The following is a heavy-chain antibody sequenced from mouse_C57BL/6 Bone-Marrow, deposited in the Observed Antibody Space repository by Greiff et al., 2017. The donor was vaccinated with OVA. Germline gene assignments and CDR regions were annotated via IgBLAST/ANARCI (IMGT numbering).Heavy chain of an antibody. Sequence: EVKVVESGGGLVQPGGSLSLSCAASGFTFTDYYMSWVRQPPGKALEWLGFIRNKANGYTTEYSASVKGRFTISRDNSQRILYLQMNALRAEDSATYYCARLVTTAAMDYWGQGTSVTVSS. J-gene: IGHJ4*01. D-gene: IGHD1-2*01. CDR3: ARLVTTAAMDY. CDR1: GFTFTDYY. V-gene: IGHV7-3*01. CDR2: IRNKANGYTT.